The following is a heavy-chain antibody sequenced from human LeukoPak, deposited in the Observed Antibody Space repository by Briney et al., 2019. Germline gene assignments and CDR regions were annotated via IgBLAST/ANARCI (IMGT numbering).Heavy chain of an antibody. D-gene: IGHD3-22*01. J-gene: IGHJ3*02. CDR1: GSSFTSYW. CDR3: AREGGIFYYDSSGRFDI. Sequence: GESLQISCQGSGSSFTSYWIGWVRQMPGKGLEWMGIIYPGDSDTRYSPSFQGQVTISADKSISTAYLQWSSLKASDTAMYYCAREGGIFYYDSSGRFDIWGQGTMVTVSS. CDR2: IYPGDSDT. V-gene: IGHV5-51*01.